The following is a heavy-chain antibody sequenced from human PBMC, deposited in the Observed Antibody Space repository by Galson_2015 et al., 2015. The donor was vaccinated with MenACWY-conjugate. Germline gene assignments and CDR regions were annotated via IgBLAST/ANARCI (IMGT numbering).Heavy chain of an antibody. V-gene: IGHV3-33*01. CDR2: IWYDGSNK. J-gene: IGHJ4*02. D-gene: IGHD2-15*01. CDR1: GFPFSNYG. Sequence: LRLSCAASGFPFSNYGLHWVRQAPGTGLEWVAVIWYDGSNKFYADSVKGRFTVSRDNSKNTVSLQMNSLRAEDTAMYYCARGLGYCTGGGCYSQYWGQGTLVTVSS. CDR3: ARGLGYCTGGGCYSQY.